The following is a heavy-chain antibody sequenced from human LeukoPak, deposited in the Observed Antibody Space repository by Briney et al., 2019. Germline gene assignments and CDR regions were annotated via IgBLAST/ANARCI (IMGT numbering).Heavy chain of an antibody. J-gene: IGHJ6*03. D-gene: IGHD3-3*01. CDR1: GFTFSSYG. CDR3: AKAGRAYDSWSGYSGIIVNYYMDV. V-gene: IGHV3-33*06. CDR2: IWYDGSNK. Sequence: GGSLRLSCAASGFTFSSYGMHWVRQAPGKGLEWVAVIWYDGSNKYYADSVKGRFTISRDNSKNTLYLQMNSLRAEDTAVYYCAKAGRAYDSWSGYSGIIVNYYMDVWGKGTTVTVSS.